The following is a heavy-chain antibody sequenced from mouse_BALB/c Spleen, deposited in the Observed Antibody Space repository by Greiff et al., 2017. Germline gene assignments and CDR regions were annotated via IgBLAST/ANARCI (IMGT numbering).Heavy chain of an antibody. CDR3: AAQGYYGSSFSWFAY. CDR2: INPDSSTI. CDR1: GFDFSRYW. Sequence: EVKVIESGGGLVQPGGSLKLSCAASGFDFSRYWMSWVRQAPGKGLEWIGEINPDSSTINYTPSLKDKFIISRDNAKNTLYLQMSKVRSEDTALYYCAAQGYYGSSFSWFAYWGQGTLVTVSA. D-gene: IGHD1-1*01. J-gene: IGHJ3*01. V-gene: IGHV4-1*02.